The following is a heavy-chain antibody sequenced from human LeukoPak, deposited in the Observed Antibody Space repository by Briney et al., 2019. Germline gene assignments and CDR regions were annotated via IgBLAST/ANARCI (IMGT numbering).Heavy chain of an antibody. CDR2: IIPIFGTA. J-gene: IGHJ3*02. Sequence: SVKVSCKASGGTFSSYAISWVRQAPGQGLEWMGGIIPIFGTANYAQKFQGRVTITTDESTSTAYMELSSLRSEDTAVYYCARDIPHYYDSSDLAFDIWGQGTMVTVSS. V-gene: IGHV1-69*05. CDR3: ARDIPHYYDSSDLAFDI. D-gene: IGHD3-22*01. CDR1: GGTFSSYA.